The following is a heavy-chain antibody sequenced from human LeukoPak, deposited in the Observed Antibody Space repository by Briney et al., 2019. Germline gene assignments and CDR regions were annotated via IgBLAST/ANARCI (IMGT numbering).Heavy chain of an antibody. D-gene: IGHD5-18*01. V-gene: IGHV1-69*04. CDR2: IIPILGIA. CDR3: ARDDLRGYSYGPLMVYYGMGV. Sequence: SVKVSCKASGGTFSSYAISWVRQAPGPGLEWMGRIIPILGIANYAQKFQGRVTITADKSTSTAYMELSSLRSEDTAVYYCARDDLRGYSYGPLMVYYGMGVWGQGTTVTVSS. J-gene: IGHJ6*02. CDR1: GGTFSSYA.